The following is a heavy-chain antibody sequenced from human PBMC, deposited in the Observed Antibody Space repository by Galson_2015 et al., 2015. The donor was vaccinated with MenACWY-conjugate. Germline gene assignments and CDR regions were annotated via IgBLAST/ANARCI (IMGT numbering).Heavy chain of an antibody. Sequence: SLRLSCAASGFTFSDRYMDWVRQAPGKGLEWVGRTKTKAYSYTTEYAASVKGRFTISRDDSKNSLYLQMNSLKTEDTAVYYCARDRGGAIYDYWGRGTLVTVSS. CDR1: GFTFSDRY. J-gene: IGHJ4*02. V-gene: IGHV3-72*01. CDR2: TKTKAYSYTT. CDR3: ARDRGGAIYDY. D-gene: IGHD1-26*01.